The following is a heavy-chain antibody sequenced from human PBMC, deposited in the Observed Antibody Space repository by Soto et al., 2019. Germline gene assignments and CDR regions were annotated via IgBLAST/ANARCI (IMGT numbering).Heavy chain of an antibody. Sequence: GASVKVSCKASGYTFTGYYMHWVRQAPGQGLEWMGWINPNSGGTNYAQKFQGRVTMTRDTSISTAYMELSRLRSDDTAVYYCARDRGRRYCSSTSCYTLGYWGQGTLVTVSS. CDR1: GYTFTGYY. D-gene: IGHD2-2*02. CDR2: INPNSGGT. V-gene: IGHV1-2*02. J-gene: IGHJ4*02. CDR3: ARDRGRRYCSSTSCYTLGY.